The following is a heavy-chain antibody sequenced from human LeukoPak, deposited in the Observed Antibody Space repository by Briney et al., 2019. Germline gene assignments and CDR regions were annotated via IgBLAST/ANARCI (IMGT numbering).Heavy chain of an antibody. CDR1: GGSISSYY. Sequence: SETLSLTCTVSGGSISSYYWSWIRQPPGKGLEWIGYIYYCGSTNYNPSLKSRVTISVDTSKNQFSLKLSSVTAADTAVYYCAKDMAVTPRGSYYYYYGMDVWGQGTTVTVSS. J-gene: IGHJ6*02. CDR2: IYYCGST. V-gene: IGHV4-59*01. D-gene: IGHD2-21*02. CDR3: AKDMAVTPRGSYYYYYGMDV.